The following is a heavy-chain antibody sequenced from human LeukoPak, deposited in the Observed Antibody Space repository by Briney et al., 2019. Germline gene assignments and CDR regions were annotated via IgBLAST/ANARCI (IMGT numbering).Heavy chain of an antibody. CDR2: IYHSGGT. CDR1: GYSIRSGYY. Sequence: SETLSLTCTVSGYSIRSGYYWGRIRQPPGKGLEWIGSIYHSGGTYYNPSLKSRVTISVDTSKNQFSLKLSSVTAADTAVYYCARGDREGSSWYWDYWGQGTLVTVSS. CDR3: ARGDREGSSWYWDY. D-gene: IGHD6-13*01. V-gene: IGHV4-38-2*02. J-gene: IGHJ4*02.